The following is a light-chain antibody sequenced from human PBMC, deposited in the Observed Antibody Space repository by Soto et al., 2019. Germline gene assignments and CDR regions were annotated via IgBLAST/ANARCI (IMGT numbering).Light chain of an antibody. J-gene: IGKJ4*01. V-gene: IGKV3-15*01. CDR2: RAS. Sequence: EIVMTQSPATLSPGERATLSCRASQSINSNLAWYQQKPGQAPRLFIFRASSRATGLPARFSASGSGTDFNLTISSLQSEDFAVYYCQQYNNWPRATFGGGTKVDI. CDR1: QSINSN. CDR3: QQYNNWPRAT.